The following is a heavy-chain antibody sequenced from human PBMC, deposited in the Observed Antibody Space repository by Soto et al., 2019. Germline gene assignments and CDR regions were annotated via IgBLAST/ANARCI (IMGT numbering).Heavy chain of an antibody. CDR2: FSDSGST. CDR1: GGSFSGNY. V-gene: IGHV4-34*01. J-gene: IGHJ6*02. Sequence: SETLSLTCAVSGGSFSGNYWTWIRQPPGKGLEWMGEFSDSGSTNYNPSLKSRVTISEDMSKSQFSLKLSSVTAADTAVYYCARGNFYYGMDVWGQGTTVTVSS. CDR3: ARGNFYYGMDV.